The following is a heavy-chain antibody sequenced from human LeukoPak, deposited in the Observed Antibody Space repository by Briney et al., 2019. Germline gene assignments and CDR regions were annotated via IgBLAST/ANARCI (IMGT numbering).Heavy chain of an antibody. CDR3: ARTPLAPLEPDYFDS. CDR1: GFAFSNYW. CDR2: IKPEGTEK. D-gene: IGHD1-1*01. Sequence: PGVSVRLSRAASGFAFSNYWMTWVRQAPGKGLQGGANIKPEGTEKNYVDSVERRFTISRDNAKNSVYVQLNTQRCDHTALYYFARTPLAPLEPDYFDSWGQGTLVSVS. J-gene: IGHJ4*02. V-gene: IGHV3-7*01.